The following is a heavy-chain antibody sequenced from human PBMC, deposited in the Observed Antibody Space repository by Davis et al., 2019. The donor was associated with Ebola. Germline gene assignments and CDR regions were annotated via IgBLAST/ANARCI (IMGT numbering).Heavy chain of an antibody. Sequence: SETLSLTCTVSGGSISSGDYYWSWIRQPPGKGLEWIGYIYYSGSTYYNPSLKSRVTISVDTSKNQFSLKLSSVTAADTAVYYCARGGGYSGYGSFDYWGQGTLVTVSS. CDR2: IYYSGST. CDR1: GGSISSGDYY. V-gene: IGHV4-30-4*01. CDR3: ARGGGYSGYGSFDY. D-gene: IGHD5-12*01. J-gene: IGHJ4*02.